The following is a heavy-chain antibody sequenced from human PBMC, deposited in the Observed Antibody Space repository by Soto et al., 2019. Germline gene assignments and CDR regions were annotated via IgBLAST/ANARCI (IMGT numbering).Heavy chain of an antibody. Sequence: PSQTLSLTCAISWDSVSSNSVAWNWIRQSPSRGLEWLGRTYYRSKWYNNYAVSVKSRITINPDTSKNQFSLQLNSVTPEDTAVFYCARGGQAFDYFGQGTLVTVSS. CDR1: WDSVSSNSVA. CDR3: ARGGQAFDY. V-gene: IGHV6-1*01. J-gene: IGHJ4*02. CDR2: TYYRSKWYN.